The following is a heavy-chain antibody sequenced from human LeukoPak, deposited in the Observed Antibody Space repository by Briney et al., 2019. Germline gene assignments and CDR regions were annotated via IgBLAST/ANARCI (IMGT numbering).Heavy chain of an antibody. V-gene: IGHV1-18*01. Sequence: VASVKVSCKASGYTFTSYGISWVRQAPGQGLEWMGWISAYNGNTNYAQKLQGRVTMTTDTSTSTAYMELRSLRSDDTAVYYCARDSDTAMVMEGFEYWGQGTLVTVSS. J-gene: IGHJ4*02. CDR1: GYTFTSYG. CDR3: ARDSDTAMVMEGFEY. CDR2: ISAYNGNT. D-gene: IGHD5-18*01.